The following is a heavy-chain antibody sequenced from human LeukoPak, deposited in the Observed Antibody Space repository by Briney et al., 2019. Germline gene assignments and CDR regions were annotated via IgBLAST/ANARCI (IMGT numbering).Heavy chain of an antibody. V-gene: IGHV3-30*18. CDR2: ISYDGSNK. CDR3: AKDYYGSGSYYNSWYYYYYYGMDV. CDR1: GFTFSSYG. Sequence: GRSLRLSCAASGFTFSSYGMHWVRQAPGKGLEWVAVISYDGSNKYYADSVKGRFTISRDNSKNTLYLQMNNLRAEDTAVYYCAKDYYGSGSYYNSWYYYYYYGMDVWGQGTTVTVSS. J-gene: IGHJ6*02. D-gene: IGHD3-10*01.